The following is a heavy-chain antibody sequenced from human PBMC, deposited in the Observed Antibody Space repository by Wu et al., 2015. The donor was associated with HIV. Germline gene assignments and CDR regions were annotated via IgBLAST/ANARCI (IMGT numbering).Heavy chain of an antibody. Sequence: QVQLVQSGAEVKKPGASVKVSCKASGYTFTGYYMHWVRQAPGQGLEWMGWINPNSGGTNYAQKFQGRVTMTRDTSISTAYMELSRLRSDDTAVYYCARDRDSSGWETGAVGAFDIWGQGTMVTVSS. CDR3: ARDRDSSGWETGAVGAFDI. J-gene: IGHJ3*02. CDR2: INPNSGGT. D-gene: IGHD6-19*01. V-gene: IGHV1-2*02. CDR1: GYTFTGYY.